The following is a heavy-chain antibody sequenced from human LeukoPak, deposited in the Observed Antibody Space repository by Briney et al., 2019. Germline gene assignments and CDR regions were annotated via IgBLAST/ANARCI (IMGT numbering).Heavy chain of an antibody. Sequence: SETLSLTCTVSGGSISSYYWSWIRQPPGKGLEWIGYIYTSGSTNYNPSLKSRVTISVDTSKNQFSLKLSSVTAADTAVYYCARRPRHGENQNNPYYYYYYMDVWGKGTTVTVSS. CDR1: GGSISSYY. V-gene: IGHV4-4*09. CDR3: ARRPRHGENQNNPYYYYYYMDV. D-gene: IGHD4-17*01. CDR2: IYTSGST. J-gene: IGHJ6*03.